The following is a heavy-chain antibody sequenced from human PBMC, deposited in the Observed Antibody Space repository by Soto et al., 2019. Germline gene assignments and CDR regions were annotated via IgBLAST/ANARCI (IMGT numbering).Heavy chain of an antibody. Sequence: EVHLVESGGGLVQSGGSLRLSCAASGFTFSNHWMTWVHQAPGKGLEWVASVKQDGSEIYYGDSVKGRFTISRDNAKNSLFLQLNSLRAEDTAMYYCARDPGISSGWYYFDYWGQGTLVTVSS. CDR3: ARDPGISSGWYYFDY. J-gene: IGHJ4*02. D-gene: IGHD6-19*01. V-gene: IGHV3-7*05. CDR1: GFTFSNHW. CDR2: VKQDGSEI.